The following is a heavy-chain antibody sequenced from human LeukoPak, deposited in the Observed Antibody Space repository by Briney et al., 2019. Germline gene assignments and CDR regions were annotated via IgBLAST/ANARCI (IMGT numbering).Heavy chain of an antibody. D-gene: IGHD2-2*01. J-gene: IGHJ4*02. CDR3: ARYHSTWGLNY. Sequence: PSETLSLTCTVSGASISSITYYWGWIRQPPGKGLEWIGSIYYSGSTYYTTSLKSRVTISIDTSNNQFSLRLTSVTAADTAVYYCARYHSTWGLNYWGQGTLVTVSS. V-gene: IGHV4-39*01. CDR1: GASISSITYY. CDR2: IYYSGST.